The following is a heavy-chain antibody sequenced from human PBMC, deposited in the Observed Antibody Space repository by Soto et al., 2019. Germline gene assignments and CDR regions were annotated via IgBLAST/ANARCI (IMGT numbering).Heavy chain of an antibody. D-gene: IGHD5-18*01. V-gene: IGHV4-59*01. Sequence: PSETLSLTCTVSGDSISSYYWSWIRQPPGKGLEWIGYIYYSGSTNYNPSLKSRVTISVDTSKNQFSLKLSSVTAADTAVYYCARGRGYSYVPYYFDYWGQGTLVTAPQ. J-gene: IGHJ4*02. CDR1: GDSISSYY. CDR2: IYYSGST. CDR3: ARGRGYSYVPYYFDY.